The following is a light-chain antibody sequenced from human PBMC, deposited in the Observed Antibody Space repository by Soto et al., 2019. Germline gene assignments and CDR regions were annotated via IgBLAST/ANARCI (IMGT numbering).Light chain of an antibody. CDR2: DAS. CDR3: QQYGSSPT. Sequence: TQSPSSLSASVVDRVTITCRASQSISSYLAWYQQRPGLAPRLLIYDASSRATGIPDRFSGSGSGTDFALTISRLEPEDFAVYYCQQYGSSPTFGQGTKVDIK. J-gene: IGKJ1*01. V-gene: IGKV3D-20*01. CDR1: QSISSY.